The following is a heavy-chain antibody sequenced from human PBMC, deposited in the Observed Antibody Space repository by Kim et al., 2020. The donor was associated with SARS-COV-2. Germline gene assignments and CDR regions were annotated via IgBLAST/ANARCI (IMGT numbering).Heavy chain of an antibody. V-gene: IGHV4-59*12. CDR2: VYYSGST. CDR1: GGSISNYY. Sequence: SETLSLTCTVSGGSISNYYWSWIRQRPGKGLEWIGYVYYSGSTNYNPSLKSRVTISVDTSKNQFSLKLSSVTAADTAVYYCAKDPHSSGYHRGFDQWGPG. D-gene: IGHD3-22*01. J-gene: IGHJ4*02. CDR3: AKDPHSSGYHRGFDQ.